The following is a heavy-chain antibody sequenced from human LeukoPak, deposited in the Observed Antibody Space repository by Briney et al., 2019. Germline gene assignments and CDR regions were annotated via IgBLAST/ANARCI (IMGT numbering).Heavy chain of an antibody. CDR2: VYTSGNT. Sequence: PSETLSLTCTVSGGSINTEYWSWIRQPAGRGLEWIGRVYTSGNTKYNASLQSRVTMSIDTSTKQFFLKLSSVTAADTAVYYCARETLVGTTNYFDNWGQGTLVTVSS. V-gene: IGHV4-4*07. J-gene: IGHJ4*02. CDR1: GGSINTEY. CDR3: ARETLVGTTNYFDN. D-gene: IGHD1-26*01.